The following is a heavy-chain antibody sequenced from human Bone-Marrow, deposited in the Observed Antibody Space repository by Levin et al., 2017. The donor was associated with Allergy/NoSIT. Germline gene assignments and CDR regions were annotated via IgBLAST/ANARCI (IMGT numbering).Heavy chain of an antibody. Sequence: GGSLRLSCAASGFTFSSYGMHWVRQAPGKGLEWVAVISYDGSNKYYADSVKGRFTISRDNSKNTLYLQMNSLRAEDTAVYYCAKDHKYGDYVYAFDIWGQGTMVTVSS. V-gene: IGHV3-30*18. CDR2: ISYDGSNK. D-gene: IGHD4-17*01. CDR3: AKDHKYGDYVYAFDI. J-gene: IGHJ3*02. CDR1: GFTFSSYG.